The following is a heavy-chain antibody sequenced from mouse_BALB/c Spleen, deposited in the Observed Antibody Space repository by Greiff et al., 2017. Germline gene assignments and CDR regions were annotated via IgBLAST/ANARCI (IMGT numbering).Heavy chain of an antibody. Sequence: QVQLKQSGAELMKPGASVKISCKATGYTFSSYWIEWVKQRPGHGLEWIGEILPGSGSTNYNEKFKGKATFTADTSSNTAYMQLSSLTSEDSAVYYCARGGWDFYYAMDYWGQGTSVTVSS. J-gene: IGHJ4*01. CDR1: GYTFSSYW. CDR3: ARGGWDFYYAMDY. CDR2: ILPGSGST. V-gene: IGHV1-9*01. D-gene: IGHD4-1*01.